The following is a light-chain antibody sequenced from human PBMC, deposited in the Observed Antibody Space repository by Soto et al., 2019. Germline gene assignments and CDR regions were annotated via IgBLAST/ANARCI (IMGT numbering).Light chain of an antibody. CDR1: QSINNW. CDR2: KAS. Sequence: DIQMTQSPSTLSASVGDRVTITCRASQSINNWLAWYQETPGKAPKLLIYKASTLESGVPSKFSGSGSGTEFTLTISSLQPDDFATYYCQQYNSYSWTFGQGTKVEIK. CDR3: QQYNSYSWT. J-gene: IGKJ1*01. V-gene: IGKV1-5*03.